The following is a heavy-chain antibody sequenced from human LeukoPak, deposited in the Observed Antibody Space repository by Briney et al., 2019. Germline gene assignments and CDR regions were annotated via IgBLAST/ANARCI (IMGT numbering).Heavy chain of an antibody. CDR2: INVGNGNT. CDR1: VYTFTNYA. V-gene: IGHV1-3*03. D-gene: IGHD6-6*01. J-gene: IGHJ3*02. CDR3: ARAAEYSSSPHAFDI. Sequence: ASVKVSCKASVYTFTNYAMHWVRQAPGQRREGMGWINVGNGNTKYSQEFQGRVTITRDTSASTAYMELSSLRSEDMAVYYCARAAEYSSSPHAFDIWGQGTMVTVSS.